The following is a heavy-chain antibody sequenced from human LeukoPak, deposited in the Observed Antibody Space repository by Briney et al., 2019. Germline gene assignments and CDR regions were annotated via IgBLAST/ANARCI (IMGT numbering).Heavy chain of an antibody. J-gene: IGHJ4*02. CDR1: GFTFTNAW. Sequence: GGSLRLSCTVSGFTFTNAWMSWVRQFPGKGPEWVGRIKSKADGGTTDYAAPVEGRFTISRDDSRNTLFLQMNSLKSEDTAVYYCATAPGLWEWAPFDYWGQGTLVTVSS. CDR3: ATAPGLWEWAPFDY. D-gene: IGHD3-16*01. V-gene: IGHV3-15*01. CDR2: IKSKADGGTT.